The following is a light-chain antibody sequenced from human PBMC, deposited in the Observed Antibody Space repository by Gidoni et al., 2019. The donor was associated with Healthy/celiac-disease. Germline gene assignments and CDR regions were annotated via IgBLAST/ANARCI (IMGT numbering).Light chain of an antibody. CDR2: DAS. CDR1: QSVSSY. V-gene: IGKV3-11*01. CDR3: QQRSNWPRVFT. Sequence: EIVLTQSPATLSLSPGERATLSCRASQSVSSYLAWYQQKPGQAPRLLIYDASNRDTGIPALFSGSGSGTDFTLTISSLEPEDFAVYYCQQRSNWPRVFTFGPGTKVDIK. J-gene: IGKJ3*01.